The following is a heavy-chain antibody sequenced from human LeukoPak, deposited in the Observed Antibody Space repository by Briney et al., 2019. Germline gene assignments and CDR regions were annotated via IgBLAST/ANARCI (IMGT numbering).Heavy chain of an antibody. CDR1: GYTFTSYD. D-gene: IGHD3-3*01. J-gene: IGHJ4*02. V-gene: IGHV1-8*01. CDR2: MNPNSGNT. Sequence: GASVTVSCKASGYTFTSYDINWVRQAPGQGLEWMGWMNPNSGNTGYAQKFQGRVTMTRNTSKSTAYMELSSLRSEDTAVYYCARGPYDFWSGYYDYWGQGTLVTVSS. CDR3: ARGPYDFWSGYYDY.